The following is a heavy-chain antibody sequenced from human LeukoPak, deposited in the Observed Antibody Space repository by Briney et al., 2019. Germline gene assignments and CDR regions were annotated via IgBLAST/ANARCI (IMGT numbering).Heavy chain of an antibody. CDR2: AYYSGTT. Sequence: SETLSLTCTVSGGSISNSNYYWGWIRQPPGKGLEWIGGAYYSGTTYYSPSLKSRVTISVDTSRNHFSLNLISVTAADTAVYYCARHSSSAWYYYFDYWGQGSFVTVSS. CDR3: ARHSSSAWYYYFDY. J-gene: IGHJ4*02. D-gene: IGHD6-19*01. CDR1: GGSISNSNYY. V-gene: IGHV4-39*01.